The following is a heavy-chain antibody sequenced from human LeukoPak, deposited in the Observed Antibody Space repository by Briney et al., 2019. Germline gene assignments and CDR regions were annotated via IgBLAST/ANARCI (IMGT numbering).Heavy chain of an antibody. Sequence: GGSLRLSCAASGFTFSNYAIHWVRQAPGKGLEWVAVISYDGSKKYYADSVKGRFTISRDNSKNTLYLQINSLRAEDTAVYYCAKDHLPGIVVADRDYWGQGTLVTVSS. V-gene: IGHV3-30*04. CDR3: AKDHLPGIVVADRDY. CDR2: ISYDGSKK. D-gene: IGHD6-19*01. CDR1: GFTFSNYA. J-gene: IGHJ4*02.